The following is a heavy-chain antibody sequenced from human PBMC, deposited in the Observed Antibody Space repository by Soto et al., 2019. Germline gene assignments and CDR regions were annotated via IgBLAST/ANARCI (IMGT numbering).Heavy chain of an antibody. Sequence: PSETLSLTCSLSGGAIGGYYWSWIRQPPGKALEWIGYVSYSGSTDYHPSLKSRVSISIDTSKNQFSLKMISVTAADTAVYYCARDGSDSGWFFFDRWGQGALVTVSS. CDR2: VSYSGST. CDR3: ARDGSDSGWFFFDR. J-gene: IGHJ5*02. CDR1: GGAIGGYY. V-gene: IGHV4-59*01. D-gene: IGHD6-19*01.